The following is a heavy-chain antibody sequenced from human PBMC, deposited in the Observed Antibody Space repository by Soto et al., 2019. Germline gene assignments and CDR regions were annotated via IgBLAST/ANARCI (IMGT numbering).Heavy chain of an antibody. CDR2: ISAGGDRT. CDR1: GFTFSNYP. CDR3: ARRV. J-gene: IGHJ4*02. Sequence: EVQESESGGGLVQPGGSLRLSCATSGFTFSNYPMNWVRQAPGKGLEWVSGISAGGDRTYYADSVKGRFTIFRDNSKNSVSLRMNSLRVEDTAVYYCARRVWGQGTLVTVSS. V-gene: IGHV3-23*01.